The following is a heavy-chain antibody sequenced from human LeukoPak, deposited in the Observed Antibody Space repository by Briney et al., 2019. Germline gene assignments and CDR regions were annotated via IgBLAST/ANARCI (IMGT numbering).Heavy chain of an antibody. CDR1: GFTFSSYA. CDR3: AREEGLDTAMFFDY. CDR2: ISYDGSNK. J-gene: IGHJ4*02. D-gene: IGHD5-18*01. V-gene: IGHV3-30*04. Sequence: GGSLRLSCAASGFTFSSYAMHWVRQAPGKGLEWVAVISYDGSNKYYADPVKGRFTISRDNSKNTLYLQMNSLRAEDTAVYYCAREEGLDTAMFFDYWGQGTLVTVSS.